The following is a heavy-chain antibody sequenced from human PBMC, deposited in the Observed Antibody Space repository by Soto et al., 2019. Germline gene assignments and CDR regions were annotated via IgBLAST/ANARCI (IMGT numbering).Heavy chain of an antibody. Sequence: EVQLLESGGGLVQPGGSLRLSCAASGFSFSSYAMVWVRQAPGKGLEWVAVISARGGSLYFAESVKGRFTISRDNSKNVLSLEMNSLRAEDTATYFCAKGSIEYRASVDNWGQGTLVVVSS. V-gene: IGHV3-23*01. CDR3: AKGSIEYRASVDN. D-gene: IGHD3-16*02. CDR1: GFSFSSYA. CDR2: ISARGGSL. J-gene: IGHJ4*02.